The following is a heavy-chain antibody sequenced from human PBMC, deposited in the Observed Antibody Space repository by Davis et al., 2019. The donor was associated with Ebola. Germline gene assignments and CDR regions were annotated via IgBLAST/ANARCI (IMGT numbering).Heavy chain of an antibody. Sequence: MPSETLSLTCAVSGVSITNYYWSWIRHLPGKGLEWIGYIYYSGDTNYNPSLRSRATLSADTSTNELSLKLSSVSAADTAVYYCARGNYGDYIVLYYYNMDVWGQGTTVTVSS. CDR1: GVSITNYY. V-gene: IGHV4-59*08. D-gene: IGHD4-17*01. J-gene: IGHJ6*02. CDR3: ARGNYGDYIVLYYYNMDV. CDR2: IYYSGDT.